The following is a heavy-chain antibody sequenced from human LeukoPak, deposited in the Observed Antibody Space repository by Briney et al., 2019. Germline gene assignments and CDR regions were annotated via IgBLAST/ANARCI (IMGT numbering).Heavy chain of an antibody. Sequence: KSSETLPLTCRVSGASVSNYYWSWIRQSPGKGLEWIGFFHYSGSTNYNPSLNSRVTTSIDTSMNQLSLTLVSVTAADTAVYFCARHHDGGPKLRLDFWGLGVLVTVSS. J-gene: IGHJ4*02. V-gene: IGHV4-59*08. CDR1: GASVSNYY. CDR3: ARHHDGGPKLRLDF. CDR2: FHYSGST. D-gene: IGHD2-15*01.